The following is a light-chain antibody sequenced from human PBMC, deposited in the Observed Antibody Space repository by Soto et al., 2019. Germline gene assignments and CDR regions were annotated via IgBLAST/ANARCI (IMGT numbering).Light chain of an antibody. Sequence: DIQMTQSPSTLSASVGDRVTITCRASQIISNWLAWYQQKPGRAPKLLIFHASSLQTGVPSRFRGSGSGTEFTLTICSLQPDDFATYYCQQYRSYWTFGQGTKVEIK. J-gene: IGKJ1*01. CDR3: QQYRSYWT. V-gene: IGKV1-5*01. CDR1: QIISNW. CDR2: HAS.